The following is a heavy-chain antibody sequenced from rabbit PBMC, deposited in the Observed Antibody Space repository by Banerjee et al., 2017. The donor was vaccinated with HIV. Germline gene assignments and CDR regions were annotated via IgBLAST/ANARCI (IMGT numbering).Heavy chain of an antibody. CDR2: IYTSSGNT. D-gene: IGHD2-1*01. Sequence: QEQLEESGGGLVQPEGSLTLTCTASGFSFSSGYDMCWVRQAPGKGLEWIACIYTSSGNTVYASWAKGRFTISKTSSTTVTLQMTSLTAADTATYFCARGDYVDYGQFDLWGQGTLVTVS. J-gene: IGHJ4*01. CDR1: GFSFSSGYD. V-gene: IGHV1S45*01. CDR3: ARGDYVDYGQFDL.